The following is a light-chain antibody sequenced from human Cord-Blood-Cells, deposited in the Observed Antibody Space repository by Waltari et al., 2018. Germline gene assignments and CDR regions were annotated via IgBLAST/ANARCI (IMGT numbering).Light chain of an antibody. V-gene: IGKV2-28*01. J-gene: IGKJ3*01. Sequence: EIVVTQSPLSLPVNPGEPDSISCMSSLSLLNSNGYNSLDWYLQKPGQSPQILIYLCSNRASGVPDRFSGSGSGTDFTLKISRVEAENVGVYYCMQALQTIFTFGPGTKVDIK. CDR1: LSLLNSNGYNS. CDR2: LCS. CDR3: MQALQTIFT.